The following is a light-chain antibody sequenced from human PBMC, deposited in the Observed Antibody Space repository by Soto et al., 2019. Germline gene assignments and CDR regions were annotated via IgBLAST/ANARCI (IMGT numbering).Light chain of an antibody. J-gene: IGLJ2*01. CDR1: SGHSSYI. V-gene: IGLV4-69*01. CDR2: LKSDGSH. Sequence: QPVLTQSPSASASLGASVKLTCTLSSGHSSYIIAWHQQRPERGPRYLMKLKSDGSHIKGDGIPDRFSGSSSGAERYLTISSLQSEDEADYYCQTWGTGIVVFGGGTQLTVL. CDR3: QTWGTGIVV.